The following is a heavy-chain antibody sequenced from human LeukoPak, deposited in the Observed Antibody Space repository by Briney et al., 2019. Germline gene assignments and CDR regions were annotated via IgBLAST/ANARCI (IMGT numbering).Heavy chain of an antibody. CDR2: IRYDGSNK. J-gene: IGHJ4*02. Sequence: GGSLRLSCAASGFTFSSCGMHWVRQAPGKGLEWVAFIRYDGSNKYYADSVKGRFTISRDNSKNALYLQMNSLRAEDTAVYYCAKARGGYCSSTSCYSFDYWGQGTLVTVSS. V-gene: IGHV3-30*02. CDR3: AKARGGYCSSTSCYSFDY. D-gene: IGHD2-2*01. CDR1: GFTFSSCG.